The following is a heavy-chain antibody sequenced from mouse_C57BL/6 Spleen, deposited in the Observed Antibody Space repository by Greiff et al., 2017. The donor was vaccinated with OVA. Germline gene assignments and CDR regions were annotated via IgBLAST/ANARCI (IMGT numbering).Heavy chain of an antibody. J-gene: IGHJ1*03. Sequence: DVQLVESGGGLVQPGGSMKLSCVASGFTFSNYWMNWVRQSPEKGLEWVAQIRLKSDNYATHYAESVKGRFTISRDDSKSSVYLQMNNLRAEDTGIYYCTGDGSSYVEYFDVWGTGTTVTVSS. CDR1: GFTFSNYW. V-gene: IGHV6-3*01. CDR2: IRLKSDNYAT. D-gene: IGHD1-1*01. CDR3: TGDGSSYVEYFDV.